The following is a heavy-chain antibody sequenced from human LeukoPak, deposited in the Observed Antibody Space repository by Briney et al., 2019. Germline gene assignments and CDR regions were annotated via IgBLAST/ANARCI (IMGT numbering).Heavy chain of an antibody. J-gene: IGHJ4*02. CDR2: ISSSSSYI. V-gene: IGHV3-21*01. CDR1: GFTFSSYR. Sequence: PGGSLRLSCAASGFTFSSYRMNWVRQAPGKGLEWVSSISSSSSYIYYADSVKGRFTISRDNAKNSLYLQMNSLRAEDTAVYYCARDLYDYVWGSYIWGQGTLVTVSS. D-gene: IGHD3-16*01. CDR3: ARDLYDYVWGSYI.